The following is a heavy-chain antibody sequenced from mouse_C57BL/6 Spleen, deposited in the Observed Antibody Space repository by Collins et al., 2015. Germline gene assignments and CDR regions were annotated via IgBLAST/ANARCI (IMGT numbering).Heavy chain of an antibody. D-gene: IGHD1-1*01. V-gene: IGHV9-2-1*01. CDR3: ARDYGSSYFWYFDV. J-gene: IGHJ1*01. Sequence: QIQLVQSGPELKKPGETVKVSCKASGYTFTDYSMHWVKQAPGKGLKWMGWINTETGEPTYADDFKGRFAFSLETSASTAYLQINNLKNEDTATYFCARDYGSSYFWYFDVWGAGTTVTVSS. CDR1: GYTFTDYS. CDR2: INTETGEP.